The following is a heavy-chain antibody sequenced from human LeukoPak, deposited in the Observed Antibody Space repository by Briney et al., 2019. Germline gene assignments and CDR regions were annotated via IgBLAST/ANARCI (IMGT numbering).Heavy chain of an antibody. CDR2: IKSKTDGGTT. CDR1: GFTFSNAW. V-gene: IGHV3-15*01. J-gene: IGHJ4*02. Sequence: GGSLRLSCAASGFTFSNAWMSWVRQAPGKGLEWVGRIKSKTDGGTTDYAAPVKGRFTISRDDSKNTLYLQMNSLKTEDTAVYYCTTDRPDGYNPFSFDYWGQGTLVTVSS. CDR3: TTDRPDGYNPFSFDY. D-gene: IGHD5-24*01.